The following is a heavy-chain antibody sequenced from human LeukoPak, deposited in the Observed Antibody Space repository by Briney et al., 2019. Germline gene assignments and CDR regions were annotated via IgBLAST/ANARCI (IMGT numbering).Heavy chain of an antibody. CDR1: GFTFSTYA. V-gene: IGHV3-23*01. Sequence: GGSLRLSCAASGFTFSTYAMTWVRQAPGKGLEWVSLISGTGGSTYYADSVKGRFTISRDNSKNTLYLQLNSLRAEDTAVYYCARDRGSGTFGGVIVTPFDYWGQGTLVTVSS. CDR3: ARDRGSGTFGGVIVTPFDY. J-gene: IGHJ4*02. CDR2: ISGTGGST. D-gene: IGHD3-16*02.